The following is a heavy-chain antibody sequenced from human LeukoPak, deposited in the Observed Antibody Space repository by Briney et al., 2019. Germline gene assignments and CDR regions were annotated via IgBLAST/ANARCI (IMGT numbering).Heavy chain of an antibody. CDR1: GYTFTGYY. J-gene: IGHJ6*03. Sequence: ASVKVSCKASGYTFTGYYMHWVRQAPGQGLEWMGWMKPNSGGTNYAQKFQGRVTMTRDTSISTAYMELSRLRSDDTAVYYCARGRIAAAGNSAYYYYYMDVWGKGTTVTVSS. CDR2: MKPNSGGT. D-gene: IGHD6-13*01. V-gene: IGHV1-2*02. CDR3: ARGRIAAAGNSAYYYYYMDV.